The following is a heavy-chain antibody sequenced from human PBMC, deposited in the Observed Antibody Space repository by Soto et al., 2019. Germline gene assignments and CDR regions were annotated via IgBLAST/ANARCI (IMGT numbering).Heavy chain of an antibody. D-gene: IGHD3-10*01. CDR1: GGTFSSYA. CDR3: ARGTPYITMVRRRTNYCIDV. CDR2: IIPIFGTA. Sequence: QVQLVQSGAEVKKPGSSVKVSCKASGGTFSSYAISWVRQAPGQGLEWMGGIIPIFGTANYAQKFQGRVTITADESTSTAYMELSSLRSEDTAVYYCARGTPYITMVRRRTNYCIDVCGQGTTVTVSS. J-gene: IGHJ6*02. V-gene: IGHV1-69*01.